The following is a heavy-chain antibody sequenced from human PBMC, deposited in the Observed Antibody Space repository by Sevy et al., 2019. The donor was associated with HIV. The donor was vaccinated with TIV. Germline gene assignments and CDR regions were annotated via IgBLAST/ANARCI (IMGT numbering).Heavy chain of an antibody. CDR2: ISYDGSNK. CDR1: GFTFSSYA. CDR3: ARARRVATLYYCGMDV. V-gene: IGHV3-30-3*01. Sequence: GGSLRLSCAASGFTFSSYAMHWVRQAPGKGLEWVAVISYDGSNKYYADSVKGRFTISRDNSKNTLYLQMNSLRVEDTAVYYCARARRVATLYYCGMDVWGQGTTVTVSS. J-gene: IGHJ6*02. D-gene: IGHD5-12*01.